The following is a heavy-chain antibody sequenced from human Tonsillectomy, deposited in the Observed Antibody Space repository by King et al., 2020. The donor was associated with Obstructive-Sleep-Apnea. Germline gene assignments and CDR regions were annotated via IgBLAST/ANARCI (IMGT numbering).Heavy chain of an antibody. CDR2: SSAYNGNT. V-gene: IGHV1-18*04. D-gene: IGHD2/OR15-2a*01. CDR3: AKNTLYTSLYYYGMDV. J-gene: IGHJ6*02. CDR1: GYTFTSYG. Sequence: QLVQSGAEVKKPGASVKVSCKASGYTFTSYGISWVRQAPGQGLEWMGWSSAYNGNTNYAQKLQGRVTMTTDTSTSTAYMELRSLRSDDTAVYYCAKNTLYTSLYYYGMDVWGQGTTVTVSS.